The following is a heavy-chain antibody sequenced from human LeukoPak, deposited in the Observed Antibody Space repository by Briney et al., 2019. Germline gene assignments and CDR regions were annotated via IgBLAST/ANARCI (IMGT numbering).Heavy chain of an antibody. J-gene: IGHJ6*03. Sequence: GGSLRLSCTASGFTFGDYAVSWFRQAPGKGLEWVGFIRSKAYGGTTEYAASVKGRFTISRDDSKSIAYLQMNSLKTEDTAVYYCTRGGGSGWYYYYYYMDVWGKGTTVTVSS. CDR3: TRGGGSGWYYYYYYMDV. D-gene: IGHD6-19*01. CDR2: IRSKAYGGTT. V-gene: IGHV3-49*03. CDR1: GFTFGDYA.